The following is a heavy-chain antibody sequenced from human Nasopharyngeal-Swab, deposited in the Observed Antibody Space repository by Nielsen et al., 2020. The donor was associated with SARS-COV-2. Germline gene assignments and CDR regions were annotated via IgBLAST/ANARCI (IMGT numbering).Heavy chain of an antibody. V-gene: IGHV3-11*01. Sequence: RQAPGKGLEWLSYISNSGSTTYYADSVKGRFTVSRDNARKSPYLQMNSLRAEDTAVYYCARRGDYGDYWGQGTLVTVSS. CDR2: ISNSGSTT. J-gene: IGHJ4*02. CDR3: ARRGDYGDY. D-gene: IGHD4-17*01.